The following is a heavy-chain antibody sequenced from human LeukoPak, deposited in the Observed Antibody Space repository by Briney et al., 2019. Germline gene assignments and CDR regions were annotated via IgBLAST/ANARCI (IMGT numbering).Heavy chain of an antibody. J-gene: IGHJ4*01. D-gene: IGHD6-13*01. CDR3: ARDGTAAGLYFDL. Sequence: GGSLRLSYAVSGFTFSSYWMNWVRQAPGKGLEWVASIKQDGGEKSYVDSVKGRFTISRDNAKNSLYLQMSSLRAEDTAVYYCARDGTAAGLYFDLWGQGTLVTVSS. CDR2: IKQDGGEK. V-gene: IGHV3-7*01. CDR1: GFTFSSYW.